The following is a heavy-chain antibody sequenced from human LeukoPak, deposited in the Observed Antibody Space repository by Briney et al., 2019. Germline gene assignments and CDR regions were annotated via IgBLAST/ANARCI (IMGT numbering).Heavy chain of an antibody. D-gene: IGHD3-3*01. J-gene: IGHJ6*03. CDR2: INPNSGGT. V-gene: IGHV1-2*02. Sequence: GASVKVSCKASGYTFTGYYMHWVRQAPGQGLEWMGWINPNSGGTNYAQTFQGRVTMTRDTSSSTAYMELSRLRSDDTAGYYCARDGGLRSRPETYEYFYMDLWGKGTTVTVSS. CDR1: GYTFTGYY. CDR3: ARDGGLRSRPETYEYFYMDL.